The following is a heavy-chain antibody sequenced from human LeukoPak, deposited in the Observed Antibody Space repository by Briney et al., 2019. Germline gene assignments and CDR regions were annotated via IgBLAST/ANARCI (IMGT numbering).Heavy chain of an antibody. V-gene: IGHV4-34*01. CDR2: INHSGST. CDR1: GFTFSSYA. D-gene: IGHD2-2*01. CDR3: ARDIVVVPATSPNWFDP. J-gene: IGHJ5*02. Sequence: PGGSLRLSCAASGFTFSSYAMSWVRQAPGKGLEWIGEINHSGSTNYNPSLKSRVTISVDTSKNQFSLKLSSVTAADTAVYYCARDIVVVPATSPNWFDPWGQGTLVTVSS.